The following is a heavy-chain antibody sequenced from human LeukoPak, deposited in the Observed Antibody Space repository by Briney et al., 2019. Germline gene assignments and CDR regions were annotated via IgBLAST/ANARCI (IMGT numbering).Heavy chain of an antibody. CDR1: GFTFSSYS. D-gene: IGHD5-24*01. CDR2: ISSSSSYI. V-gene: IGHV3-21*01. Sequence: PGGSLRLSCAASGFTFSSYSINWVRQAPGKGLEWVSSISSSSSYIYYADSVKGRFTISRDNAKNSLYLQMNSLRAEDTAVYYCARGMATITEGLDYWGQGTLVTVSS. CDR3: ARGMATITEGLDY. J-gene: IGHJ4*02.